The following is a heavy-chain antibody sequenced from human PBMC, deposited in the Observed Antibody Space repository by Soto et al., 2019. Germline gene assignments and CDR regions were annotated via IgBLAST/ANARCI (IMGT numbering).Heavy chain of an antibody. CDR1: GFTFSSYA. Sequence: EVQLLESGGGLVQPGGSLRLSCAASGFTFSSYAMSWVRQAPGKGLEWVSAISGSGGSTYYADSVKGRFTISRDNSKNTLYLQMTSLRAEDTAVYYCAKAVGDCSGGSCYSGYYYYYMDVWGKGTTVTVSS. CDR3: AKAVGDCSGGSCYSGYYYYYMDV. J-gene: IGHJ6*03. CDR2: ISGSGGST. D-gene: IGHD2-15*01. V-gene: IGHV3-23*01.